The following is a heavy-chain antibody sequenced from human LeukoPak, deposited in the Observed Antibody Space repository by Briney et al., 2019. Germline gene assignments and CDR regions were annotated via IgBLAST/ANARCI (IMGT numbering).Heavy chain of an antibody. Sequence: GESLKISCKGSGYSFTSYWIGWVRQMPGKGLEWMGIIYPSDSDARYTPSFQGQVTISVDKSISTAYLQWSSLKASDTAMYYCARPDMTMLVDYWGQGTLVTVSS. CDR1: GYSFTSYW. J-gene: IGHJ4*02. D-gene: IGHD3-22*01. V-gene: IGHV5-51*01. CDR3: ARPDMTMLVDY. CDR2: IYPSDSDA.